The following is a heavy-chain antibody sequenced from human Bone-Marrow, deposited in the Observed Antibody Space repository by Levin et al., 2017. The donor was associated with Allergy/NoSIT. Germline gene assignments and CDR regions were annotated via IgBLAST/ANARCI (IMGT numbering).Heavy chain of an antibody. J-gene: IGHJ4*02. CDR3: AHGSGWLFDY. CDR1: GFSLTTDAVG. V-gene: IGHV2-5*01. Sequence: ESGPTLVKPTQTLTLTCTFSGFSLTTDAVGVGWIRQPPGKALEWLAFIYWNDDKHYSPSLKSRLTITKDTSKNQVVLTVTSMDPVDTATYFCAHGSGWLFDYWGQGTLVTVSS. CDR2: IYWNDDK. D-gene: IGHD6-19*01.